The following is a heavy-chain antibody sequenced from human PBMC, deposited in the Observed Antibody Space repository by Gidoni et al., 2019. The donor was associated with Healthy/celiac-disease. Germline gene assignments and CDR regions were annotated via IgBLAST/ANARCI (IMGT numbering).Heavy chain of an antibody. CDR3: TTEVYYDSSGTVEFDY. D-gene: IGHD3-22*01. Sequence: EVQLVESGGGLVKPGGSLRLSCAASGFTFSNACLSWVRQAPGKGLEWVGRIKSKTDGGTTDYAAPVKGRFTISRDDSKNTLYLQMNSLKTEDTAVYYCTTEVYYDSSGTVEFDYWGQGTLVTVSS. CDR2: IKSKTDGGTT. V-gene: IGHV3-15*01. CDR1: GFTFSNAC. J-gene: IGHJ4*02.